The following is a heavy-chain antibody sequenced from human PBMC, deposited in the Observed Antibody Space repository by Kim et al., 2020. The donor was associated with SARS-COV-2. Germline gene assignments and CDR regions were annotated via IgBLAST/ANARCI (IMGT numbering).Heavy chain of an antibody. CDR2: INHSGGT. CDR1: GGSFSGYY. V-gene: IGHV4-34*01. J-gene: IGHJ5*01. D-gene: IGHD3-10*01. CDR3: ARGLFFYGCYGSDCYCNS. Sequence: SETLSLTCAVYGGSFSGYYWSWIRHPPGKGLEWIGEINHSGGTNYNPSLKSRVTISVETSNNQFSLKMSSVAAAATAVDYCARGLFFYGCYGSDCYCNS.